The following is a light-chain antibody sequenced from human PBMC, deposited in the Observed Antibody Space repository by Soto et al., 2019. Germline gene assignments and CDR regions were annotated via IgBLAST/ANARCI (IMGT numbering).Light chain of an antibody. CDR2: DVS. Sequence: QSVLTQPASVSGSPGQSITISCTGTSRDVGGYNYVSWYQQHPGKAPKLMIYDVSNRPSGVSNRFSGSKSDNTASLTISGLQAEDEADYYCSSYTRSSTLEVVFGGGTKVTVL. CDR1: SRDVGGYNY. J-gene: IGLJ2*01. CDR3: SSYTRSSTLEVV. V-gene: IGLV2-14*01.